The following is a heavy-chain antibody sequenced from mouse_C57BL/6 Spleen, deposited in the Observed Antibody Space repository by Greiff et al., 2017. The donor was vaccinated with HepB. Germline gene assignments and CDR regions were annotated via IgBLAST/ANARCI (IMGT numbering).Heavy chain of an antibody. D-gene: IGHD1-1*01. CDR2: IDPETGGT. CDR1: GYTFTDYE. CDR3: TRDWGITTVVATDWYFDV. V-gene: IGHV1-15*01. Sequence: VQLQQSGAELVRPGASVTLSCKASGYTFTDYEMHWVKQTPVHGLEWIGAIDPETGGTAYNQKFKGKAILTADKSSSTAYMELRSLTSEDSAVYYCTRDWGITTVVATDWYFDVWGTGTTVTVSS. J-gene: IGHJ1*03.